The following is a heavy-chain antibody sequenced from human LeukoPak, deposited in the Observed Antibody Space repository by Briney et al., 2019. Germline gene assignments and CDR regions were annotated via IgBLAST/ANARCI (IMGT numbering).Heavy chain of an antibody. D-gene: IGHD3-10*01. CDR3: VRDGIRDIPGIITIRYDY. J-gene: IGHJ4*02. CDR1: AFTFRVHW. V-gene: IGHV3-7*05. CDR2: IKEEGSDK. Sequence: PGGSLRLSCSASAFTFRVHWMSLLRQAPGAALEWVATIKEEGSDKYYVDSVRGRFTISRDNAENSLYLQMNSLTAEDTALYYCVRDGIRDIPGIITIRYDYWGQGTLVTVSS.